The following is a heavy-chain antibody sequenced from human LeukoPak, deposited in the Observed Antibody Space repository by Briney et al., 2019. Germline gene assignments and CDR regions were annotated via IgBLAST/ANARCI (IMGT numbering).Heavy chain of an antibody. CDR2: MNPNSGNT. Sequence: ASVKVSCKASGYTFTSYDINGVRQATGQGLEWMGWMNPNSGNTGYAQKFQARVSMTRNTSISTAYMELSSLRSEDTAVHYCTRGLVVLSATSWAFDIWGHGTMVTVSS. J-gene: IGHJ3*02. CDR1: GYTFTSYD. CDR3: TRGLVVLSATSWAFDI. D-gene: IGHD2-15*01. V-gene: IGHV1-8*01.